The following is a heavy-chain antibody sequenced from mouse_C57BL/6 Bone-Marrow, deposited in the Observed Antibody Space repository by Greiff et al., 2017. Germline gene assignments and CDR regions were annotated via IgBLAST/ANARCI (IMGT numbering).Heavy chain of an antibody. D-gene: IGHD1-1*01. CDR2: ISSGGSYT. Sequence: EVMLVESGGDLVKPGGSLKLSCAASGFTFSSYGMSWVRQTPDKRLEWVATISSGGSYTYYPDSVKGRFTISRDNAKNTLYLQMSSLKSEDTAMYYCARHSYGSRLDYWGQGTTLTVSS. CDR1: GFTFSSYG. J-gene: IGHJ2*01. CDR3: ARHSYGSRLDY. V-gene: IGHV5-6*01.